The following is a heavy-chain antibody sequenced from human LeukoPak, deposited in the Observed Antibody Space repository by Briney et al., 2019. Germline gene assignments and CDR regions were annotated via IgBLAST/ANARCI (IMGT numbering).Heavy chain of an antibody. CDR1: GYTLTDYY. CDR3: STEDKYCTTPNCGAY. J-gene: IGHJ4*02. D-gene: IGHD2-8*01. CDR2: IIPHSGGT. V-gene: IGHV1-2*02. Sequence: ASVKVSCKASGYTLTDYYIHWVRQAPGQDLEWMGFIIPHSGGTSYEQKFQGRVTMTRDMSIGTFYTQLSSLRSDDTAVYYCSTEDKYCTTPNCGAYWGQGTLVTVSS.